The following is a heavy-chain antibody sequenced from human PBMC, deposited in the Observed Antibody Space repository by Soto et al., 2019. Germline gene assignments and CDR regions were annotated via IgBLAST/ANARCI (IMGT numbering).Heavy chain of an antibody. D-gene: IGHD3-3*01. CDR1: GDSIRSYY. CDR2: VYYGGST. Sequence: SETLSLTCSVSGDSIRSYYWTWIRQPPGRGLEWIGHVYYGGSTNYNPSLQSRVTISLDTSKNQFSLRLTSMTAADTAVYYCAGEGALATFGVVWCQGTWVTVSS. CDR3: AGEGALATFGVV. J-gene: IGHJ4*02. V-gene: IGHV4-59*12.